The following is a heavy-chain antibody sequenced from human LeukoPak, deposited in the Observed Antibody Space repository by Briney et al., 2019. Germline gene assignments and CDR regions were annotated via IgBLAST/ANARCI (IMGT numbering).Heavy chain of an antibody. CDR1: GGSISSYY. V-gene: IGHV4-59*08. D-gene: IGHD3-10*01. CDR2: IHYSGST. Sequence: PSETLSLTCTVSGGSISSYYWSWIRQPPGKGLEWIGYIHYSGSTNYNPSLKSRVTISVDTSKNQFSLKLSSVTAADTAVYYCASNYYGSGSLDYWGQGNLVTVSS. CDR3: ASNYYGSGSLDY. J-gene: IGHJ4*02.